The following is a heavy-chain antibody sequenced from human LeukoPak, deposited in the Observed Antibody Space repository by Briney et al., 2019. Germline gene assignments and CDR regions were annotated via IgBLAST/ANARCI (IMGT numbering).Heavy chain of an antibody. J-gene: IGHJ4*02. D-gene: IGHD1-26*01. CDR1: GYTFTSYD. Sequence: ASVKVSCKASGYTFTSYDINWVRQATGQGLEWMGWMSPNSGNTGYAQKFQGRVTITRNTSISTAYMELSSLRSEDTAVYYCARYGWELNFDYWGQGTLVTVSS. CDR3: ARYGWELNFDY. CDR2: MSPNSGNT. V-gene: IGHV1-8*03.